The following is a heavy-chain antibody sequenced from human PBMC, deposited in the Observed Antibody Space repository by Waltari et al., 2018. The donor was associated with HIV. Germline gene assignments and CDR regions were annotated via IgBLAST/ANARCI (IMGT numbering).Heavy chain of an antibody. CDR2: IRSKAYGGTT. Sequence: EVQLGESGGGLVQPGRSLRLSCATSGFPFADYAMVWFRQAPGKGLEWVGFIRSKAYGGTTQYAASVKGRFTISRDDSKSIAYLQMNSLKTEDTALYYCTRGTFTVTYYFDYWGRGTLVTVSS. CDR3: TRGTFTVTYYFDY. CDR1: GFPFADYA. J-gene: IGHJ4*02. V-gene: IGHV3-49*03. D-gene: IGHD4-17*01.